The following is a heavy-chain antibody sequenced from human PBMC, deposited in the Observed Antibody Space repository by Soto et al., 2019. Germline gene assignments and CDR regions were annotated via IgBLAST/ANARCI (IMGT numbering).Heavy chain of an antibody. V-gene: IGHV3-66*01. Sequence: EVQLVESGGGLVQPGGSLRLSCAASGFTVSNNYMTWVRQAPGRGLDWVSIIFSAGSTYYADSVRGRFTITRDNSKNTLYLQMNSLRAEDTAIYYCARGAGGNSWRSPTFDSWGQGTLVTVSS. CDR3: ARGAGGNSWRSPTFDS. CDR2: IFSAGST. J-gene: IGHJ4*02. CDR1: GFTVSNNY. D-gene: IGHD5-18*01.